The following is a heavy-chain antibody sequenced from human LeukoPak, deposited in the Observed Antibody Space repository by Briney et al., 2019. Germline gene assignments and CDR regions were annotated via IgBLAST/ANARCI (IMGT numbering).Heavy chain of an antibody. D-gene: IGHD6-13*01. Sequence: AGGPLRLSCAASGFTFSSYGMHGVRQAPGKGLVWVAVISYDGSNKYYADSVKGRFTISRDNSKNTLYLQMNSLRAEDTAVYYCAKPAIAAAGTGYYFDYWGQGTLVTVSS. CDR1: GFTFSSYG. CDR2: ISYDGSNK. V-gene: IGHV3-30*18. J-gene: IGHJ4*02. CDR3: AKPAIAAAGTGYYFDY.